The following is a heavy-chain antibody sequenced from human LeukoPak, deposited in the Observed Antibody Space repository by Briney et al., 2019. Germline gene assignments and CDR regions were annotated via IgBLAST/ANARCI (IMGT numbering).Heavy chain of an antibody. CDR1: GYTFTGYY. CDR3: ARDSTLGQYGYNWFDP. D-gene: IGHD1/OR15-1a*01. CDR2: INPNSGGT. J-gene: IGHJ5*02. Sequence: GASVKVSCKASGYTFTGYYMHWVRQAPGQGLEWMGWINPNSGGTNYAQKFQGRVTMTRDTSISTAYMELSRLRSDDTAVYYCARDSTLGQYGYNWFDPWGQGTLVTVSS. V-gene: IGHV1-2*02.